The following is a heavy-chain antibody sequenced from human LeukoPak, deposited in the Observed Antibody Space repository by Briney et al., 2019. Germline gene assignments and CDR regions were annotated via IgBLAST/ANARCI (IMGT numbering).Heavy chain of an antibody. D-gene: IGHD1-26*01. CDR1: GYTFTSYD. Sequence: ASVKVSCKASGYTFTSYDINWVRQATGQGLEWMGWMNPNSGNTVYAQKFQDRVTITKDTSISTTYMELSSLRSEDTAVYYCARAVGAPYYFDSWSQGTLVTVSS. J-gene: IGHJ4*02. V-gene: IGHV1-8*03. CDR3: ARAVGAPYYFDS. CDR2: MNPNSGNT.